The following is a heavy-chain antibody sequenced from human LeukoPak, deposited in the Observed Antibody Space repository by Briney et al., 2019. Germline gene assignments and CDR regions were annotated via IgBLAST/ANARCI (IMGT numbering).Heavy chain of an antibody. CDR2: ISAYNGNT. J-gene: IGHJ5*02. CDR3: ARDRCSSTSCYYNWFDP. Sequence: ASVKVSCKASGYTFTSYGISRVRQAPGQGLEWMGWISAYNGNTNYAQKLQGRVTMTTDTSTSTAYMELRSLRSDDTAVYYCARDRCSSTSCYYNWFDPWGQGTLVTVSS. D-gene: IGHD2-2*01. CDR1: GYTFTSYG. V-gene: IGHV1-18*01.